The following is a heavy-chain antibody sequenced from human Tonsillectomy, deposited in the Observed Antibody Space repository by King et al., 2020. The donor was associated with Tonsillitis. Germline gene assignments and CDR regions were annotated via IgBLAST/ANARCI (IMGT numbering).Heavy chain of an antibody. D-gene: IGHD4-17*01. V-gene: IGHV3-30*01. J-gene: IGHJ4*02. Sequence: QVQLVESGGGVVQPGGSLRLSCAASRFTFSRYDVHWVRQAPGKGLEWVGGISYYGGKEHYADSVKGRFTISRENSKNTLYLQMNSLRPEDTAVFFCARDSLSADFGDYVYYFDYWGQGTLVTVSS. CDR2: ISYYGGKE. CDR3: ARDSLSADFGDYVYYFDY. CDR1: RFTFSRYD.